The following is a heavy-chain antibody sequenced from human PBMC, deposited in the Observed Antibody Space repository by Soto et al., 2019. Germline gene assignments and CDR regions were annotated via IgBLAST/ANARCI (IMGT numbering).Heavy chain of an antibody. J-gene: IGHJ4*02. CDR2: ISAYNGNT. CDR1: GYTFTSYG. D-gene: IGHD2-15*01. CDR3: ARDVPLSVVVAATPVDY. Sequence: QVQLVQSGAEVKKPGASVKVSCKASGYTFTSYGISWVRQAPGQGLEWMGWISAYNGNTNYAQKFQGRVTMTTDTSKSTADMELRSLRSDDTAVYYCARDVPLSVVVAATPVDYWGQGTLVTVSS. V-gene: IGHV1-18*01.